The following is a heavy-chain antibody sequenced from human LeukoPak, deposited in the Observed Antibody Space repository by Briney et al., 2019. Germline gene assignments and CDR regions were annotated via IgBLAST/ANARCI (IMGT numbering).Heavy chain of an antibody. CDR2: INHSGST. J-gene: IGHJ5*02. Sequence: PSETLSLTCAVYGGSFSGYYWSWIRQPPGKGLEWIGEINHSGSTNYNPSLKSRVTISVDTSKNQFSLKLSSVTAADTAVYYCAGGIGTTGTTWYNWFDPWGQGTLVTVSS. V-gene: IGHV4-34*01. CDR3: AGGIGTTGTTWYNWFDP. CDR1: GGSFSGYY. D-gene: IGHD1-1*01.